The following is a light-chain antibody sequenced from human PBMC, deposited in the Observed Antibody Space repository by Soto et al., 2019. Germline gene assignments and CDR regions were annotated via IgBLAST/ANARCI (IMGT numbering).Light chain of an antibody. Sequence: DIQLTQSPSFLSASVGDRVTITCRASPVISSHLAWYQQIPGKGPKILIYAASTLQSGVPSRFSGIGSGTEFTLAISSLQPEDFATDYCQQVHGYPHTFGQGTKLEIK. CDR2: AAS. CDR1: PVISSH. V-gene: IGKV1-9*01. J-gene: IGKJ2*01. CDR3: QQVHGYPHT.